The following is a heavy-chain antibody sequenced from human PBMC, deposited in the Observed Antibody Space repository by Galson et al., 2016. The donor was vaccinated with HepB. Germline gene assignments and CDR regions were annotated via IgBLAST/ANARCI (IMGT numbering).Heavy chain of an antibody. CDR2: IIPVFGSA. Sequence: SVKVSCKASGGPFSNYAISWVRQAPGQGLEWMGGIIPVFGSANYAQKFQGRVTITADASTSTGYMELSSLRSEDTAVYYCASGGYYGSGKFMSIDYWGQGTLVTVSS. V-gene: IGHV1-69*13. J-gene: IGHJ4*02. CDR3: ASGGYYGSGKFMSIDY. CDR1: GGPFSNYA. D-gene: IGHD3-10*01.